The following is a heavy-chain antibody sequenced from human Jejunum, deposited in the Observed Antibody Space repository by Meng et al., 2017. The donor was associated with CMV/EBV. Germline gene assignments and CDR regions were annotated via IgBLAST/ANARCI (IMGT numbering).Heavy chain of an antibody. J-gene: IGHJ4*02. Sequence: LTFSASGFPFRSYWLHWVRQDPGRGLVWVSQVNPDATTTAYADSVKGRFTISRDNAKNTLYLQMNSLRAEDTAVYYCVRSGGTLDYWGQGTLVTVSS. CDR3: VRSGGTLDY. CDR2: VNPDATTT. CDR1: GFPFRSYW. V-gene: IGHV3-74*01. D-gene: IGHD2-8*02.